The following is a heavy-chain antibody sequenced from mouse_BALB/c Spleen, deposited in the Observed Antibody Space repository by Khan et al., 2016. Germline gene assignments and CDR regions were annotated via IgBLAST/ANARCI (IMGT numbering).Heavy chain of an antibody. CDR2: IWAGGNI. Sequence: QVQLKESGPGLVAPSQSLSITCTVSGFSLTSYGVHWVRQPPGKGLEWLGVIWAGGNINYNSALMSRLSISKDNFKSQVFLKMKSLKNDDTAEYYCVRDGGSSPYFDVWGAGTTVTVSS. CDR1: GFSLTSYG. CDR3: VRDGGSSPYFDV. D-gene: IGHD1-1*01. J-gene: IGHJ1*01. V-gene: IGHV2-9*02.